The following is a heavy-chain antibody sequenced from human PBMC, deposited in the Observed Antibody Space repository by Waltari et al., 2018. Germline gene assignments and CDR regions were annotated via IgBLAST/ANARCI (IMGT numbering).Heavy chain of an antibody. V-gene: IGHV4-38-2*01. CDR3: ARHELLQTNWFDP. D-gene: IGHD2-15*01. J-gene: IGHJ5*02. Sequence: QVQLQESGPGLVKPSETLSLTCAVSGYSISSGYYWGWIRQPPGKGLEWIGSSYHSGSTYYNPSLKSRVTISVDTSKNQFSLKLSPVTAADTAVYYCARHELLQTNWFDPWGQGTLVTVSS. CDR1: GYSISSGYY. CDR2: SYHSGST.